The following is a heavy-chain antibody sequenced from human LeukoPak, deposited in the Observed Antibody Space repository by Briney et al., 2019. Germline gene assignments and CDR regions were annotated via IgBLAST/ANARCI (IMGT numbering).Heavy chain of an antibody. Sequence: PSETLSLTCAVYGGSFSGYYWSWIRQPPGKGLEWIGEINHSGSTNYNPPLKSRVTISVDTSKNQFSLKLSSVTAADTAVYYCARGGLVGASTDYWGQGTLVTVSS. CDR1: GGSFSGYY. D-gene: IGHD1-26*01. CDR3: ARGGLVGASTDY. J-gene: IGHJ4*02. V-gene: IGHV4-34*01. CDR2: INHSGST.